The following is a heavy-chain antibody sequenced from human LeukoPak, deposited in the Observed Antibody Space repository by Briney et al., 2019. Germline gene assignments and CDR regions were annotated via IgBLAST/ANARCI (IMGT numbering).Heavy chain of an antibody. V-gene: IGHV3-7*01. Sequence: GGSLRLSCAASGFTFSTYWMTWVRQAPGKGLEWVANIKPSGTETYYGDPVKGRFTISRDNAKNLLYLQMSSLRAEDTAVYSCGRFGDEAGIDNWGQGTLVTVPS. J-gene: IGHJ4*02. CDR2: IKPSGTET. CDR1: GFTFSTYW. CDR3: GRFGDEAGIDN. D-gene: IGHD3-10*01.